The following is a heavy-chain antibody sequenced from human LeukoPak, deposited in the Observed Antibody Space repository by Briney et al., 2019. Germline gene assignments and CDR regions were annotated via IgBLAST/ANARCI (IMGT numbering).Heavy chain of an antibody. J-gene: IGHJ6*03. D-gene: IGHD3-22*01. Sequence: VASVKVSCKASGYTFTGYYMHWVRQAPGQGLEWIGWVNPNSGGTNYAQKFQGRVTMTRDTSISTAYMELSRLRSDDTAVYYCARGAPTPNSSGYAVPPFFYYYMDVWGKGTTVTVSS. CDR2: VNPNSGGT. CDR1: GYTFTGYY. CDR3: ARGAPTPNSSGYAVPPFFYYYMDV. V-gene: IGHV1-2*02.